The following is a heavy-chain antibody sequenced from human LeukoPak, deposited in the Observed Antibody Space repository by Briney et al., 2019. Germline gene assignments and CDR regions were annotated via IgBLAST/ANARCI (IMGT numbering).Heavy chain of an antibody. Sequence: GGSLRLSCAASGFTFSSYSMNWVRQAPGKGLEWVSYISSSSSTIYYADSVKGRFTISRDNAKNSLYLQMNSLRAEDTAVYYCARSIPNYYDSSGPYYFDYWGQGTLVTVSS. CDR3: ARSIPNYYDSSGPYYFDY. CDR1: GFTFSSYS. D-gene: IGHD3-22*01. J-gene: IGHJ4*02. V-gene: IGHV3-48*04. CDR2: ISSSSSTI.